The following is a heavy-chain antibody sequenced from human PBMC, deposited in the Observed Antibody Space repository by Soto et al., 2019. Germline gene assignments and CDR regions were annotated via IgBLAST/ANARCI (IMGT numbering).Heavy chain of an antibody. D-gene: IGHD1-26*01. J-gene: IGHJ4*02. CDR2: IYYSGTT. CDR3: ARREIQGPIDY. CDR1: GYSISSSNW. V-gene: IGHV4-28*01. Sequence: QVQLQESGPGLVKPSDTLSLTCAVSGYSISSSNWWGWIRQPPGKGLEWIGDIYYSGTTYYTPSLKSRVTLSVDTSNNQFSLKLTSVTAVDTAVYYCARREIQGPIDYWGQGTLVTVSS.